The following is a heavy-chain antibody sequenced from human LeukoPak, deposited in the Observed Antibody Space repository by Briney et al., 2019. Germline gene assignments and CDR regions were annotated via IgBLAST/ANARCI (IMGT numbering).Heavy chain of an antibody. CDR2: INHSGGT. CDR3: ASLMTTVTYDVFDI. CDR1: GGSFSGYY. Sequence: SETLSLTCAVYGGSFSGYYWSWIRQPPGKGLEWIGEINHSGGTHYHPSLKSRVTISVDTSKNQFSLRLRSVTAADTAVYYCASLMTTVTYDVFDIWGQGTIVTVSS. V-gene: IGHV4-34*01. J-gene: IGHJ3*02. D-gene: IGHD4-17*01.